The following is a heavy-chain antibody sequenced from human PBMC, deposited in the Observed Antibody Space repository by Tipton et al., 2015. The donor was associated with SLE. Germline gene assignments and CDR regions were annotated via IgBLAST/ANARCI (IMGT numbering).Heavy chain of an antibody. D-gene: IGHD5-12*01. CDR3: ARADGATGLDY. CDR1: GDSINSGDYS. CDR2: VYYSGTT. Sequence: TLSLTCAVSGDSINSGDYSWSWVRQPPGKGLEWIGYVYYSGTTNYNPSLLSRVTVSVDTSKNQFSLKLTSVTAADTAVYYCARADGATGLDYWGQGTPVTVSS. V-gene: IGHV4-61*08. J-gene: IGHJ4*02.